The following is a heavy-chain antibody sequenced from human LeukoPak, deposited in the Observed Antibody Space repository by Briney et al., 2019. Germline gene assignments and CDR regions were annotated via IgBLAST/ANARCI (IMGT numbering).Heavy chain of an antibody. D-gene: IGHD5-18*01. CDR2: INHSGST. V-gene: IGHV4-34*01. J-gene: IGHJ4*02. Sequence: PSETLSLTCAVYGGSFSGYYWSWIRQPPGKGLEWIGEINHSGSTNYNPSLKSRVTISVDTSKNQFFLRLSSVTAADTAVYYCARDSDRGYSYGTRLDYWGQGTLVTVSS. CDR3: ARDSDRGYSYGTRLDY. CDR1: GGSFSGYY.